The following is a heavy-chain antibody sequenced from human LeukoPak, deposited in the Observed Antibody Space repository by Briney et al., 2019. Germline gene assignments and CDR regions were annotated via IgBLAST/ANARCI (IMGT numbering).Heavy chain of an antibody. CDR1: GYTLTELS. CDR3: ARESLSVDTAMVMHY. V-gene: IGHV1-24*01. D-gene: IGHD5-18*01. Sequence: GASVKVSCKVSGYTLTELSMHWVRQAPGKGLEWMGGFDPEDGETIYAQKFQGRVTMTEDTSTDTAYMELSSLRSEDTAVYYCARESLSVDTAMVMHYWSQGTLVTVSS. CDR2: FDPEDGET. J-gene: IGHJ4*02.